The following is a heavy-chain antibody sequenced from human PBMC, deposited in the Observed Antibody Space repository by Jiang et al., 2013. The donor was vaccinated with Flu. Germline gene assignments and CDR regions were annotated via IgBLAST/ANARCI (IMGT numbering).Heavy chain of an antibody. V-gene: IGHV1-8*01. Sequence: RQATGQGLEWMGWMNPNSGNTGYAQKFQGRVTMTRNTSISTAYMELSSLRSEDTAVYYCARAIVAPGYYDSSGYYPRLDAFDIWGQGTMVTISS. J-gene: IGHJ3*02. CDR3: ARAIVAPGYYDSSGYYPRLDAFDI. D-gene: IGHD3-22*01. CDR2: MNPNSGNT.